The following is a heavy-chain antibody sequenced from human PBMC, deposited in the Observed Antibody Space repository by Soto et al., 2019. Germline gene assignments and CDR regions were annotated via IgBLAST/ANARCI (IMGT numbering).Heavy chain of an antibody. CDR3: ARLPKGSRVTS. CDR1: GFRFSDHS. D-gene: IGHD4-17*01. J-gene: IGHJ4*02. V-gene: IGHV3-48*02. Sequence: EVQLLESGGGLIHPGGSLRLSCVASGFRFSDHSMNWVRHAPGKGLEWVSYITSSGDSIYYADSVKGRFTVSRDNAKNSFFLQMNSLRDEDTAVYYCARLPKGSRVTSWGQGTLVTVSS. CDR2: ITSSGDSI.